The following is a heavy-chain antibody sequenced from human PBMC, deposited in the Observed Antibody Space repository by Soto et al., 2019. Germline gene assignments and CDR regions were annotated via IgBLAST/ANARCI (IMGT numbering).Heavy chain of an antibody. V-gene: IGHV3-30-3*01. J-gene: IGHJ4*02. CDR3: ARDGGPGSGWYPYFYY. D-gene: IGHD6-19*01. Sequence: QVQLVESGGGVVQPGRSLRLSCAASGFTFNSYAMHWVRQAPGKGLEWVAVISDDGSNKYYTNSVKGRFTMSRDNSKNTVYLQMHSLRADDTAVYYCARDGGPGSGWYPYFYYWGQGPLVTVSS. CDR1: GFTFNSYA. CDR2: ISDDGSNK.